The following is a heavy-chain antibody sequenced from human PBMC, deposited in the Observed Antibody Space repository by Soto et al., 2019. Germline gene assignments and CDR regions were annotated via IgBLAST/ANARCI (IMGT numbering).Heavy chain of an antibody. Sequence: GASVKVSCKASGYTFTSYGISWVRQAPGQGLEWMGWINAYNGNTNYAQKLQGRVTMTTDTSTSTAYMELRSLRSEDTAAYYCAKSATVPAAIAYWGQGTLVTVSS. V-gene: IGHV1-18*01. CDR1: GYTFTSYG. J-gene: IGHJ4*02. CDR2: INAYNGNT. D-gene: IGHD2-2*02. CDR3: AKSATVPAAIAY.